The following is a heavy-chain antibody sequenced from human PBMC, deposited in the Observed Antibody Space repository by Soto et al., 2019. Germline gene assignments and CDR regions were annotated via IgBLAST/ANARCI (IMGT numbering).Heavy chain of an antibody. CDR2: ISSSSNYI. J-gene: IGHJ4*02. V-gene: IGHV3-21*02. Sequence: EVQLVESGGGLVKPGGSLRLSCTASGFTFSSYNMNWVRQAPGKGLEWVSSISSSSNYIYYADSMKGRFTISRDNAKKSLYLQMDSVRAEDTGVYYCAREDAYGDPNSFDYWGQGTLVTVSS. D-gene: IGHD4-17*01. CDR3: AREDAYGDPNSFDY. CDR1: GFTFSSYN.